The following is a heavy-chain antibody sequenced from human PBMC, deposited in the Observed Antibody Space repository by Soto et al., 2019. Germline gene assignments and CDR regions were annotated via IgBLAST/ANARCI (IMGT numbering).Heavy chain of an antibody. D-gene: IGHD6-19*01. Sequence: SETLSLTCSVSGGSIGGSYWSWIRQSPGKGLEWLGYVYYTGSTNYSPSLRSRVSISVDTSKNEFSLRLSSVTAADTAVYFCARSVAVSGAHIDYWGQGTQVTVSS. CDR2: VYYTGST. CDR1: GGSIGGSY. CDR3: ARSVAVSGAHIDY. J-gene: IGHJ4*02. V-gene: IGHV4-59*01.